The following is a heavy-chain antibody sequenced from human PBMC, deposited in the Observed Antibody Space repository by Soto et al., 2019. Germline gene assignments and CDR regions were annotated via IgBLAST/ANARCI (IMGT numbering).Heavy chain of an antibody. Sequence: QVQLVQSGPAVKEPGASVKVSCKTSGCTFTTQYIHWVRQAPGQGLEWMGIVDPSGGYTTYAQRFQGRVTMTRDTSTTTVYMDLSSLTSEDTAVYYCATDQAVNKWGEPFDIWGQGTMLTVSS. D-gene: IGHD7-27*01. CDR2: VDPSGGYT. CDR1: GCTFTTQY. CDR3: ATDQAVNKWGEPFDI. J-gene: IGHJ3*02. V-gene: IGHV1-46*01.